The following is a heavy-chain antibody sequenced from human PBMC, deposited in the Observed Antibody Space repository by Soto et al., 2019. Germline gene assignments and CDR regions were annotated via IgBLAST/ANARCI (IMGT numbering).Heavy chain of an antibody. CDR3: AKDILVVARTKFDY. CDR1: GFTFSSYA. Sequence: GGSLRLSCAASGFTFSSYAMSWVRQAPGKGLEWVSGISGSSGSTYYADSVKGRFTISRDNSKNTLYLQMNSLRAEDTAVYYCAKDILVVARTKFDYWGQGTLVTVSS. V-gene: IGHV3-23*01. J-gene: IGHJ4*02. D-gene: IGHD2-15*01. CDR2: ISGSSGST.